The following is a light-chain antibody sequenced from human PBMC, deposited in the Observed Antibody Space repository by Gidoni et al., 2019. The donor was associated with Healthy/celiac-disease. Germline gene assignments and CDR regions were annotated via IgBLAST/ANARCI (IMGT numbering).Light chain of an antibody. CDR2: WAS. CDR1: QSVLYSSNNKNY. CDR3: QQYYSTPCT. J-gene: IGKJ3*01. V-gene: IGKV4-1*01. Sequence: DIVMTQSPDSLAVSLGERATINCKSSQSVLYSSNNKNYLAWYQQKPGPPPKLLIYWASTRESGVPDRFSGSGSGTDFTLTISSLQAEDVAVYYCQQYYSTPCTFGPGTKVDIK.